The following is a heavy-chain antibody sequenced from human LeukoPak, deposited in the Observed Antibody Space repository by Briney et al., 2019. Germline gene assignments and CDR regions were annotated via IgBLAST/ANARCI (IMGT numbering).Heavy chain of an antibody. Sequence: SETLSLTCAVSGYSISSGYYWGWIRQPPGKGLEWIGSIYHSGSTYYNPSLKSRVTISVDTSKNQFSLKLSSVTAADTAVYYCARGPLSYYYDSSGYYYEVRWFDPWGQGTLVTVSS. CDR1: GYSISSGYY. V-gene: IGHV4-38-2*01. CDR2: IYHSGST. J-gene: IGHJ5*02. D-gene: IGHD3-22*01. CDR3: ARGPLSYYYDSSGYYYEVRWFDP.